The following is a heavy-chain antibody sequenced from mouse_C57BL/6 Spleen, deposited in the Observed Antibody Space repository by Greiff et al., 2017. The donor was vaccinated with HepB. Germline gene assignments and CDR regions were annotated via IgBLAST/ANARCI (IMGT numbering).Heavy chain of an antibody. CDR1: GYSFTAYN. CDR2: INPNYGTT. CDR3: GRSSYYGSSWVDC. J-gene: IGHJ2*01. V-gene: IGHV1-39*01. Sequence: VQLQQSGPELVKPGASVKISCKASGYSFTAYNMNWVKQSHGKSLEWIGGINPNYGTTSYNQKFKGKATLTVDQYSSTAYMQLNSLTSEDSAVYYCGRSSYYGSSWVDCWGQGTTLTVSS. D-gene: IGHD1-1*01.